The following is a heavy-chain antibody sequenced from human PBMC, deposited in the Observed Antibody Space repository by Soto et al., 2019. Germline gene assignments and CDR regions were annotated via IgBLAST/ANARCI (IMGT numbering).Heavy chain of an antibody. CDR2: ISYDGSNK. Sequence: GGSLRLSCAASGFTFSSYAMHWVRQAPGKGLEWVAVISYDGSNKYYADSVKGRFTISRDNSKNTLYLQMNSLRAEDTAVYYCARDGRGITIFGVQKDAFDIWGQGTMVTVSS. CDR1: GFTFSSYA. V-gene: IGHV3-30-3*01. D-gene: IGHD3-3*01. J-gene: IGHJ3*02. CDR3: ARDGRGITIFGVQKDAFDI.